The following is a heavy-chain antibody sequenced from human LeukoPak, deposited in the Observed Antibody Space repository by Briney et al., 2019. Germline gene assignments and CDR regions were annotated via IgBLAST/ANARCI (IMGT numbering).Heavy chain of an antibody. CDR3: ARDRAIDYGDYGFDY. J-gene: IGHJ4*02. V-gene: IGHV1-8*01. CDR2: MNPNSGNT. CDR1: GYTFSSYD. D-gene: IGHD4-17*01. Sequence: ASVKVSCKASGYTFSSYDINWVRQATGQGLEWRGWMNPNSGNTGYAQKFQGRVTITTDESTSTAYMEPSSLRSEDTAVYYCARDRAIDYGDYGFDYWGQGTLVTVSS.